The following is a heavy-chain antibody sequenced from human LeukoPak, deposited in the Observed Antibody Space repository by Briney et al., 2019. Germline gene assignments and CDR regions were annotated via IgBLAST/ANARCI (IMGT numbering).Heavy chain of an antibody. Sequence: SETLSLTCTVSGGSISSSSYYWGWIRQPPGKGLEWIGSIYYSGSTYYNPSLKSRVTISVDTSKNQFSLKLSSVTAADTAVYYCARVRGGEFVRFFDYWGQGTLVTVSS. CDR3: ARVRGGEFVRFFDY. CDR2: IYYSGST. CDR1: GGSISSSSYY. J-gene: IGHJ4*02. V-gene: IGHV4-39*07. D-gene: IGHD3-16*01.